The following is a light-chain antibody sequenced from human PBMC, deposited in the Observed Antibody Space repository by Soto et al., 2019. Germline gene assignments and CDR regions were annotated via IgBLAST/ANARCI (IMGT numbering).Light chain of an antibody. CDR1: QSISSW. CDR2: DAP. J-gene: IGKJ1*01. Sequence: DIQMTQSPSSPSAPVADRVTITCRASQSISSWLAWYQQKPGKAPKLLMYDAPSLEGGVPSRFSGSGSGTEFTLTISSLQPDDFATYHCQQYSSFSTFGQGTKVDIK. CDR3: QQYSSFST. V-gene: IGKV1-5*01.